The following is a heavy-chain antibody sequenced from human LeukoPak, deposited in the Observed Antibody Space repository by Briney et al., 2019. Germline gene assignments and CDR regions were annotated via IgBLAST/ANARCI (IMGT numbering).Heavy chain of an antibody. CDR3: ARISSGYYYDSSGYYYDAYYYYMHV. CDR2: ISAYNGNT. Sequence: ASVKVSCTASGYTFTSYGISWVRQAPGQGLEWMGWISAYNGNTNYAQKLQGSVTMTTDTSTSTAYMELRSVRSDDTAVYYCARISSGYYYDSSGYYYDAYYYYMHVWGKGPTVTVSS. CDR1: GYTFTSYG. D-gene: IGHD3-22*01. V-gene: IGHV1-18*01. J-gene: IGHJ6*03.